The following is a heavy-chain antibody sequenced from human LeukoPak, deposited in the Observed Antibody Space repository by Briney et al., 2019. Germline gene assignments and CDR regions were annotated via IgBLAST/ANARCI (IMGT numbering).Heavy chain of an antibody. D-gene: IGHD2-8*02. CDR3: AREESGGYFDY. CDR2: INPTGTDT. Sequence: ASVKVSCKASGYTFTNYYMHWVRQAPGQGLEWVGLINPTGTDTNYAQKFQGRVALTKDTSTTTVYMELSSLRSADTAVYYCAREESGGYFDYWGQGTPVTVSS. J-gene: IGHJ4*02. CDR1: GYTFTNYY. V-gene: IGHV1-46*01.